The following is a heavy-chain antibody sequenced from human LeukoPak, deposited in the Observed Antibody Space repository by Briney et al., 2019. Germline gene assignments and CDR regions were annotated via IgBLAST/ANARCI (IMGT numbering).Heavy chain of an antibody. CDR1: GFTFSSYG. Sequence: GGSLRLSCAASGFTFSSYGMHWVRQAPGKGLEWLAVIWYDGSNKYYADSVKGRFTISRDNSKNTQYLQMNSLRAEDTAVYYCASASYSSSWYWGEGIDYWGQGTLVTVSS. D-gene: IGHD6-13*01. CDR3: ASASYSSSWYWGEGIDY. CDR2: IWYDGSNK. J-gene: IGHJ4*02. V-gene: IGHV3-33*01.